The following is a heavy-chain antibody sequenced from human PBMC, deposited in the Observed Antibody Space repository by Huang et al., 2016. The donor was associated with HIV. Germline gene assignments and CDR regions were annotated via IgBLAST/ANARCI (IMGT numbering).Heavy chain of an antibody. J-gene: IGHJ4*02. V-gene: IGHV1-69*13. D-gene: IGHD4-4*01. CDR3: ARGSLEYSVSSSLDY. CDR1: GGPFRSYS. Sequence: QVQLLQSGAEVKKPGSSVKVSCKASGGPFRSYSIAWVRQAPGQGLEWMARLMPVFDWTNYAQKLQGRVRVTEDESTSTVYMELRDLRPDDTAVYFCARGSLEYSVSSSLDYWGQGTHVTVSS. CDR2: LMPVFDWT.